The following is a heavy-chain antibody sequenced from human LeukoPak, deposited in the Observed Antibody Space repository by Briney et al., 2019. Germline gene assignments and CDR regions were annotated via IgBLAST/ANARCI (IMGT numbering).Heavy chain of an antibody. Sequence: GGSLRLSCAASGSTFSTYTLHWVRQAPGKGLEWVSSISSSSLYVYYADSVKGRFTISRDNAKNSLYLQMNSLRVEDTAVYYCARESRSIVVITHWGRGTLVTVSS. V-gene: IGHV3-21*01. CDR3: ARESRSIVVITH. CDR1: GSTFSTYT. J-gene: IGHJ4*02. D-gene: IGHD3-22*01. CDR2: ISSSSLYV.